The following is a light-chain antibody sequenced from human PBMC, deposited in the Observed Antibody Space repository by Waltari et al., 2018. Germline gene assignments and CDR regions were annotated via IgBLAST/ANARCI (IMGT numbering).Light chain of an antibody. V-gene: IGLV1-44*01. CDR1: TPNIGSHT. J-gene: IGLJ2*01. CDR2: SID. CDR3: ATWDDSLNGHV. Sequence: QSVLTQPPSASGTPGQKVTISCSGSTPNIGSHTVNWYQQLPGAAPKLLIFSIDQRPSGVPDRFSGSKSGTSASLAISGLQSEDEADYYCATWDDSLNGHVFGGGTKV.